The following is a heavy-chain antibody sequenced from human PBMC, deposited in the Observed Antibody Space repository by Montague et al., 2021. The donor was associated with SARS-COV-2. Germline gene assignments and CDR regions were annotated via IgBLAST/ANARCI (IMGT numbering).Heavy chain of an antibody. D-gene: IGHD2-8*01. Sequence: SLRLSCAASGFTFNNHGMHWVCQAPGKGLEWVALISYEGSKKFYADSVKGRFTISRDSSKNTVYLQMSSLRAEDTAVYYCAKSSIVFMLYVVRDHFDHWGRGTQVTVSS. CDR1: GFTFNNHG. V-gene: IGHV3-30*19. J-gene: IGHJ4*02. CDR2: ISYEGSKK. CDR3: AKSSIVFMLYVVRDHFDH.